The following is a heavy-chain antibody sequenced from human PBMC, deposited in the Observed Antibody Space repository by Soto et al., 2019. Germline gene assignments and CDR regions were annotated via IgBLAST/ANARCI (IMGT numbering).Heavy chain of an antibody. V-gene: IGHV3-30*18. D-gene: IGHD6-13*01. CDR2: IAYDGTSR. Sequence: QVQLVESGGGVVQPGRSLSLSCAAFGFTFSTHGMHWVRQSPGMGLEWVANIAYDGTSRNYGDSVKGRFLVSRHNPKKTLSLQMNSLREEDTAVYFCAKDRGGSWTFDYWGQGILVIVSS. CDR3: AKDRGGSWTFDY. J-gene: IGHJ4*02. CDR1: GFTFSTHG.